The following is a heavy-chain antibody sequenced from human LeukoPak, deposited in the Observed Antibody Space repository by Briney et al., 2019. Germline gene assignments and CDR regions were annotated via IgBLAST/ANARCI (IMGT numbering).Heavy chain of an antibody. D-gene: IGHD2-2*01. CDR3: AKLGYCSSTSCYAGYYYYYMDV. CDR2: IYGGGRT. V-gene: IGHV3-53*01. CDR1: GFSVSTNF. Sequence: GGSLRLSCAASGFSVSTNFVSWVRQAPGKGLGWVSIIYGGGRTEYADSVKGRFSTSKDNSKNTLYLQMNSLRAEDTAVYYCAKLGYCSSTSCYAGYYYYYMDVWGKGTTVTISS. J-gene: IGHJ6*03.